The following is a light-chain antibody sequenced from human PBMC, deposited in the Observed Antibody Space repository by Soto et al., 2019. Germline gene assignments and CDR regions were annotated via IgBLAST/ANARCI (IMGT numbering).Light chain of an antibody. CDR2: GAS. J-gene: IGKJ3*01. Sequence: EIVMTQSPATLSVSPGERATLSCRASQSISSNLAWYQQKPGQAPRLLIHGASTRATGIPARFSGSGSGTEFTLTISSLQSEDFAVYYCQQYNNWPPVTFGPGTKVDIK. CDR1: QSISSN. CDR3: QQYNNWPPVT. V-gene: IGKV3-15*01.